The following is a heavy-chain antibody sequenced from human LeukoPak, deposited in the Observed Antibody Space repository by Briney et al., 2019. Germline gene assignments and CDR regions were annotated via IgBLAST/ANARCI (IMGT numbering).Heavy chain of an antibody. V-gene: IGHV4-4*07. D-gene: IGHD6-13*01. CDR2: VYSSGTT. CDR1: GDSINNFY. CDR3: AREGDSSSVGWFDP. Sequence: SETLSLTCTVSGDSINNFYWSWIRQPAGKGLEWIGRVYSSGTTDYNPSLKSRVSMSVDTSSNQFPLRLSSVTAADTAVYYCAREGDSSSVGWFDPWGQGTLVTVSS. J-gene: IGHJ5*02.